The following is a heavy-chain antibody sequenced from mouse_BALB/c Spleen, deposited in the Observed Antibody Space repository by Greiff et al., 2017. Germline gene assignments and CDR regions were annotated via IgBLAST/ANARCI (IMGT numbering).Heavy chain of an antibody. CDR3: ASDGNLDY. V-gene: IGHV5-17*02. Sequence: EVHLVESGGGLVQPGGSRKLSCAASGFTFSSFGMHWVRQAPERGLEWVAYISSGSSTIYYADTVKGRFTIPRDNPKNTLFLQMTSLRSEDTAMYYCASDGNLDYWGQGTTLTVSS. CDR1: GFTFSSFG. D-gene: IGHD2-1*01. CDR2: ISSGSSTI. J-gene: IGHJ2*01.